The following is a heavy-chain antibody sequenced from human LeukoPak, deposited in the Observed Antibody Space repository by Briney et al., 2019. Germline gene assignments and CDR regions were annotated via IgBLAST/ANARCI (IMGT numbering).Heavy chain of an antibody. J-gene: IGHJ4*02. CDR1: GYTFTSYY. CDR2: INPNSGGT. V-gene: IGHV1-2*02. CDR3: AREWGMYSSGWYYHY. D-gene: IGHD6-19*01. Sequence: GASVKVSCKASGYTFTSYYMHWVRQAPGQGLEWMGWINPNSGGTNYAQKFQGRVTMTRDTSISTAYMELSRLRSDDTAVYYCAREWGMYSSGWYYHYWGQGTLVTVSS.